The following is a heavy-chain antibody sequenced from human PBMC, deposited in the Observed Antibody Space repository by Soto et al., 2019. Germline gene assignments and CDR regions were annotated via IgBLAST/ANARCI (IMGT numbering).Heavy chain of an antibody. CDR2: IYYSGST. J-gene: IGHJ6*02. D-gene: IGHD4-4*01. CDR1: GGSISSGDYY. CDR3: ARDTRTTVTTTVNYYYSMDV. Sequence: QVQLQESGPGLVKPSQTLSLTCTVSGGSISSGDYYWSWIRQPPGKGLEWIGYIYYSGSTYYNPSLKSRVTISVDTSKNQFSLKLSSVTAADTAVYYCARDTRTTVTTTVNYYYSMDVWGQGTTVTVSS. V-gene: IGHV4-30-4*01.